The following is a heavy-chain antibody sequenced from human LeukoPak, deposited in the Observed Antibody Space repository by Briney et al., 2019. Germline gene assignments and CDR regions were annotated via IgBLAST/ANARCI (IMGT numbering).Heavy chain of an antibody. D-gene: IGHD2-21*01. V-gene: IGHV1-58*02. CDR1: GFTFSSSA. CDR2: IVVGSGTT. CDR3: ARAEGRIAIVSYYYYYYMDV. J-gene: IGHJ6*03. Sequence: SVKVSCKASGFTFSSSAMQWVRQARGQRLEWIGWIVVGSGTTNYAQKFKDRVTITRDMSTSTAYMELSSLTSEDTAVYYCARAEGRIAIVSYYYYYYMDVWGKGTTVTVSS.